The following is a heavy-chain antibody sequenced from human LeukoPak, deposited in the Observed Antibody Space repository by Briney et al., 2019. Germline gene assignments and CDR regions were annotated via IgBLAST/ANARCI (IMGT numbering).Heavy chain of an antibody. CDR1: GGXVTSTNW. V-gene: IGHV4-4*02. D-gene: IGHD3-3*01. CDR2: VHLDGRT. J-gene: IGHJ4*02. CDR3: AREGGFFRPLDY. Sequence: SETLSLTCVVSGGXVTSTNWWTWVRQPPGKGLEWIGEVHLDGRTNYNPSLKSRLTMSVDLSENHISLKLTSVTAADTAVYYCAREGGFFRPLDYSGQGTLVTVSS.